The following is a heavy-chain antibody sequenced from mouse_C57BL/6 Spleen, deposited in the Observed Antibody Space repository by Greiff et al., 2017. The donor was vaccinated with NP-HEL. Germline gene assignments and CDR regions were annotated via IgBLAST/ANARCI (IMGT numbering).Heavy chain of an antibody. CDR1: GFTFSSYA. V-gene: IGHV5-4*01. J-gene: IGHJ2*01. CDR3: AREEGTDYFDY. D-gene: IGHD4-1*01. Sequence: EVNVVESGGGLVKPGGSLKLSCAASGFTFSSYAMSWVRQTPEKRLEWVATISDGGSYTYYPDNVKGRFTISRDNAKNNLYLQMSHLKSEDTAMYYCAREEGTDYFDYWGQGTTLTVSS. CDR2: ISDGGSYT.